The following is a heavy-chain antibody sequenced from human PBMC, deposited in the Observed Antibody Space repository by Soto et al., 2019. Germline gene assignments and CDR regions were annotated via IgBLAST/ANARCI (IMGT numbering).Heavy chain of an antibody. CDR1: GFTFRTYA. CDR3: AKDEAMTSGWYYFDF. V-gene: IGHV3-23*01. CDR2: MSNSGDET. Sequence: GYLRLSCAASGFTFRTYAMGWVRQAPGKGLEWVSVMSNSGDETYYADSVKGRFTISRDNFQNTLYLQLSSLRAEDTAVYYCAKDEAMTSGWYYFDFCGPGTLVTVSS. J-gene: IGHJ4*02. D-gene: IGHD6-19*01.